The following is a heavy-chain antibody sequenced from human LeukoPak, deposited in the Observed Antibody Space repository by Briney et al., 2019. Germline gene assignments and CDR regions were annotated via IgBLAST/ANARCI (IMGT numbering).Heavy chain of an antibody. CDR2: IYYSGGA. V-gene: IGHV4-39*01. D-gene: IGHD1-26*01. Sequence: PSETLSLTCTVSGGSIISSAYSWGWIRQPPGKGLEYIGNIYYSGGAYYNPSLKSRVTLSVDTSNNQFSLRLTSVTAADTAVYYCATLAGESWGQGTLVTVSS. CDR1: GGSIISSAYS. J-gene: IGHJ5*02. CDR3: ATLAGES.